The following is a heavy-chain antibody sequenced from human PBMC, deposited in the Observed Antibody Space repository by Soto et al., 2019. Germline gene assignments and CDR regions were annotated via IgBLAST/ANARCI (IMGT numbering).Heavy chain of an antibody. CDR3: ARVPDY. Sequence: SETLSLTCAVSGYSISSSNWWGWIRQPPGKGLEWIGYIYHSGSTYYNPSLKSRVTISVDRSKNQFSLKLSSVTAADTAIYYCARVPDYWGQGTLVTVSS. CDR2: IYHSGST. J-gene: IGHJ4*02. V-gene: IGHV4-28*03. CDR1: GYSISSSNW.